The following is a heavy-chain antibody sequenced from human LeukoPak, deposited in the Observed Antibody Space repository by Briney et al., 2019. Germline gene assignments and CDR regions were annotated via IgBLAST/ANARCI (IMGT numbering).Heavy chain of an antibody. CDR1: GYTFTSYG. V-gene: IGHV1-18*01. D-gene: IGHD2-15*01. J-gene: IGHJ6*02. CDR2: ISAYNGNT. Sequence: GASVKVSCKASGYTFTSYGISWVRQAPGQGVEWMGWISAYNGNTNYAQKLQGRVTMTTDTSTSTAYMELRSLRSDDTAVYYCARDLWDCSGGSCYAYYYYGMDVWGQGTTVTVSS. CDR3: ARDLWDCSGGSCYAYYYYGMDV.